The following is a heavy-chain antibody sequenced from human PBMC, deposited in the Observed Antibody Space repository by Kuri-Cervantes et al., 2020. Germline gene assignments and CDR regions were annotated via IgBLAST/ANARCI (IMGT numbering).Heavy chain of an antibody. V-gene: IGHV3-11*01. CDR1: GFTFSDYY. CDR2: ISSSGSTI. D-gene: IGHD3-22*01. Sequence: GESLKISCAASGFTFSDYYMSWIRQAPGKGLEWVSYISSSGSTIYYADSVKGRFTISRDNAKNSLYLQMNSLRAEDTALYYCAKGENYYDSSGFSNYFDYWGQGTLVTVSS. J-gene: IGHJ4*02. CDR3: AKGENYYDSSGFSNYFDY.